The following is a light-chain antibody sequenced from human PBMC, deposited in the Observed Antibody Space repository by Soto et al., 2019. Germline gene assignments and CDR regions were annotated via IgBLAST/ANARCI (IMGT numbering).Light chain of an antibody. V-gene: IGLV1-40*01. CDR2: GNT. J-gene: IGLJ1*01. CDR3: QSYDSTLSARYV. CDR1: SSNIGANYD. Sequence: QSVLTQPPSVSGAPGQRVTISCTGSSSNIGANYDVHWYQHRPGTAPKLLIFGNTNRPSGVPDRFSGSKSGTSASLATTGLQAEDEGDYYCQSYDSTLSARYVFGTGTKGTVL.